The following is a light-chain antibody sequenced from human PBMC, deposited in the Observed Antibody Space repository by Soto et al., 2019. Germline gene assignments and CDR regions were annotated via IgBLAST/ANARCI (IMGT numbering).Light chain of an antibody. CDR3: QQYGNSPIT. V-gene: IGKV3-20*01. CDR2: GAS. Sequence: EIVLTQSPGTLSLSPGERATLSCRASQSVTNNYLAWYQKKPGQAPRLLIDGASSRATGIPDRFSGSGSGTDFSLTISRLEPEDFAVFYCQQYGNSPITFGQGTRLEIK. CDR1: QSVTNNY. J-gene: IGKJ5*01.